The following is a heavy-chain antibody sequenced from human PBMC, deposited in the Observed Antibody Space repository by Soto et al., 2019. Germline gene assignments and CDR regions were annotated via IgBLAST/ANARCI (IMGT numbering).Heavy chain of an antibody. Sequence: VESLKISCKRSRYSFTSYWIGWVRRMPGKGLEWMGIIYPGDSDTRYSPSFRGQVTISADKSISTAYLQWSSLKASDTAMYYCARPHYGSLTYYYDYGMDVWGHGTRVTVS. J-gene: IGHJ6*02. CDR3: ARPHYGSLTYYYDYGMDV. CDR2: IYPGDSDT. CDR1: RYSFTSYW. V-gene: IGHV5-51*01. D-gene: IGHD3-10*01.